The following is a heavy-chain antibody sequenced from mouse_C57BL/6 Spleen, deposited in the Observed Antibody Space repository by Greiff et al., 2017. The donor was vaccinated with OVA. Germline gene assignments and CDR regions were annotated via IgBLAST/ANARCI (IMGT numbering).Heavy chain of an antibody. CDR1: GYTFTSYW. CDR2: IDPSDSYT. CDR3: ARREFITTVVATSDY. J-gene: IGHJ2*01. D-gene: IGHD1-1*01. Sequence: QVQLKQPGAELVKPGASVKLSCKASGYTFTSYWMQWVKQRPGQGLEWIGEIDPSDSYTNSNQKFKGKATLTVDTSSSTAYMQLSSLTSEDSAVYYCARREFITTVVATSDYWGQGTTLTVSS. V-gene: IGHV1-50*01.